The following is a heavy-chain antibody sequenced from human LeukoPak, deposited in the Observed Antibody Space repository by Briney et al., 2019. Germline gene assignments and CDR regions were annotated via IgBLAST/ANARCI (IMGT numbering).Heavy chain of an antibody. J-gene: IGHJ6*03. CDR3: ARSLALEWLFMDV. Sequence: SETLSLTCAVYGGSFSGYYWSWIRQPPGKGLEWIGEINHSGSTNYNPSLKSRVTISVDTSKNQFSLKLSSVTAADTAVYYCARSLALEWLFMDVWGKGTTVTVSS. V-gene: IGHV4-34*01. CDR2: INHSGST. CDR1: GGSFSGYY. D-gene: IGHD3-3*01.